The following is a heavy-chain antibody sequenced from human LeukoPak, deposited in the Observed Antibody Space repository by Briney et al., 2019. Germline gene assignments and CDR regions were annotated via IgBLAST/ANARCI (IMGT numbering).Heavy chain of an antibody. CDR1: GFTLSSYG. D-gene: IGHD3-10*01. Sequence: GGSLRLSCAASGFTLSSYGMHWVRQAPGKGLEWVAVIRYDGSNKYYADSVKGRCTISRNNSKNTLYLQMNSLRAEDTAVYYCAKHAYGSGKQAIDYWGQGTLVTVSS. V-gene: IGHV3-30*02. CDR2: IRYDGSNK. J-gene: IGHJ4*02. CDR3: AKHAYGSGKQAIDY.